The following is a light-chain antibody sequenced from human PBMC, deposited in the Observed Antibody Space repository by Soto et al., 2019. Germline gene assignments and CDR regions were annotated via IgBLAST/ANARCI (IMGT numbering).Light chain of an antibody. CDR3: QQYDYLPLT. V-gene: IGKV1-33*01. Sequence: DVQMTQSPSSLSASVGDRLTITCQASQDINNNLNWYQQQPGKAPNLLISDAVNLEVGVPSRFSGSGSGTYFTLTISSLQPEDIATYYCQQYDYLPLTFGGGTKVDI. CDR1: QDINNN. CDR2: DAV. J-gene: IGKJ4*01.